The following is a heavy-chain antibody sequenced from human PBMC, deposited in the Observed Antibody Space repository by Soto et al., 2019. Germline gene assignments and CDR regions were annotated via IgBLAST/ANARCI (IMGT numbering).Heavy chain of an antibody. CDR1: GYTLTELS. V-gene: IGHV1-24*01. CDR2: FDPEDGET. Sequence: GASVKVSCKVSGYTLTELSMHWVRQAPGKGLEWMGGFDPEDGETIYAQKFQGRVTMTEDTSTDTAYMELSSLRSEDTAVYYCATVVRDYGDLYFDYWGQGTLVTVSS. D-gene: IGHD4-17*01. CDR3: ATVVRDYGDLYFDY. J-gene: IGHJ4*02.